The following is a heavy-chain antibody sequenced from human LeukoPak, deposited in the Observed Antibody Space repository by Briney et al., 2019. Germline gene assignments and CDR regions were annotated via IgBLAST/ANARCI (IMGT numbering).Heavy chain of an antibody. V-gene: IGHV1-8*03. J-gene: IGHJ4*02. CDR2: LNPNSGNT. CDR1: GYTFTGYD. Sequence: ASVKVSCKASGYTFTGYDINWVRQATGQGLEWMGWLNPNSGNTGYAQKFQGRVTITRNTSISTAYMELSSLRSEDTAVYYCARGRQNWDFDYWGQGTLVTVSS. CDR3: ARGRQNWDFDY. D-gene: IGHD7-27*01.